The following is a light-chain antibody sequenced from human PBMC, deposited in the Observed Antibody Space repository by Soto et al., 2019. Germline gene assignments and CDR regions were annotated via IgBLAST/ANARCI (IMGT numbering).Light chain of an antibody. J-gene: IGKJ1*01. CDR3: QQYYSTPPVT. Sequence: DIVMTQSPDSLAVSLGERATINCKSSRGVLYSSNNKNYLAWYQQKPGQPPKLLIYWASTRESGVPDRFSGSGSGTDFTLTISSLQAEDVAVYYCQQYYSTPPVTFGQGTKVEIK. CDR2: WAS. V-gene: IGKV4-1*01. CDR1: RGVLYSSNNKNY.